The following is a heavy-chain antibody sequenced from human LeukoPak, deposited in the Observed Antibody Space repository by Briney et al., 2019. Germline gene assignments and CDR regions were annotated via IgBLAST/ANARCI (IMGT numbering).Heavy chain of an antibody. D-gene: IGHD2-8*01. CDR2: ISGGAGTS. CDR1: GFTFSSYG. V-gene: IGHV3-23*01. J-gene: IGHJ3*01. CDR3: AKTKGQGVGDAFHV. Sequence: PGGSLRLSCAASGFTFSSYGMSWVRQPPGKGLEWVSDISGGAGTSNYADSVKGRFTINRDNARNTVYLQMNGLRAEDTAIYYCAKTKGQGVGDAFHVWGQGTMVTVSS.